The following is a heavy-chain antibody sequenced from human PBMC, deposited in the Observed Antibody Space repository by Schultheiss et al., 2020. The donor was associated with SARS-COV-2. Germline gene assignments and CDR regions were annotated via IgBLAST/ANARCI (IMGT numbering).Heavy chain of an antibody. V-gene: IGHV3-21*04. CDR2: ISSSSSYI. CDR1: GFTFSSYE. D-gene: IGHD5-12*01. CDR3: ARDLSGYDDY. Sequence: GGSLRLSCAASGFTFSSYEMNWVRQAPGKGLEWVSSISSSSSYIYYADSVKGRFTISRDNAKNSLYLQMNSLRAEDTAVYYCARDLSGYDDYWGQGTLVTVSS. J-gene: IGHJ4*02.